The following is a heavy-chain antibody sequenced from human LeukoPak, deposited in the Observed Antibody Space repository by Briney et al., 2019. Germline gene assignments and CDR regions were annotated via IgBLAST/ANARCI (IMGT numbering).Heavy chain of an antibody. J-gene: IGHJ4*02. Sequence: SETLSLTCAVYGGSFSGYYWSWIRQPPGKGLEWIGEISHSGSTNYNPSLKSRVTISVDTSKNQFSLKLSSVTAADTAVYYCAREGHDYGDSIDYWGQGTLVTVSS. V-gene: IGHV4-34*01. CDR3: AREGHDYGDSIDY. D-gene: IGHD4-17*01. CDR2: ISHSGST. CDR1: GGSFSGYY.